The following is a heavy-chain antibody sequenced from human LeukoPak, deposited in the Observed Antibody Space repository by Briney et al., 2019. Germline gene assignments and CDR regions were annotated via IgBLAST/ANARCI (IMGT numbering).Heavy chain of an antibody. J-gene: IGHJ3*02. CDR1: GGSISSGGYY. D-gene: IGHD3-22*01. CDR2: IYYSGST. CDR3: ARGGDYYDSSGYQPDI. Sequence: SETLSLTCTVPGGSISSGGYYWSWIRQHPGKGLEWIGYIYYSGSTYYNPSLKSRVTISVDTSKNQFSLKLSSVTAADTAVYYCARGGDYYDSSGYQPDIWGQGTMVTVSS. V-gene: IGHV4-31*03.